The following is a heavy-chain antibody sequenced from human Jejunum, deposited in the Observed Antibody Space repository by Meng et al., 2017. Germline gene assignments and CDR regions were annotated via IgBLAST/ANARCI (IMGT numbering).Heavy chain of an antibody. CDR3: AAETPYCSGGSCSGTLAAFDI. D-gene: IGHD2-15*01. Sequence: GESLKISCAASGFAFSGNWMTWVRQVPGKGLEWVACLNQDGSAKYYLDSVKGRFTISRDNSKNTLDLQMNSLRAEDTAVYYCAAETPYCSGGSCSGTLAAFDIWGQGTMVTVSS. J-gene: IGHJ3*02. CDR1: GFAFSGNW. V-gene: IGHV3-7*01. CDR2: LNQDGSAK.